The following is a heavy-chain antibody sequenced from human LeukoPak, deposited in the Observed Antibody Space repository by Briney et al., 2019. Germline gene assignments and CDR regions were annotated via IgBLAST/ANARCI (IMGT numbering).Heavy chain of an antibody. CDR1: GFTFSSYA. J-gene: IGHJ4*02. CDR3: AKDATASPYFHWFDN. V-gene: IGHV3-23*01. D-gene: IGHD3-9*01. Sequence: GGSLRLSCAASGFTFSSYAMNWVRQAPGKGLEWVAGISSGDRTFHAESVKGRFTISRDKSKDTLYLQMNSLRAEDTAVYYCAKDATASPYFHWFDNWGQGTQVVVSS. CDR2: ISSGDRT.